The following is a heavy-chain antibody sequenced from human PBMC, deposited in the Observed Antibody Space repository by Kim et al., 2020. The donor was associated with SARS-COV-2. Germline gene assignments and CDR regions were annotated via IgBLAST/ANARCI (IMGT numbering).Heavy chain of an antibody. CDR3: ASLGDYDFWSGYGMDV. V-gene: IGHV4-39*01. CDR2: IYYSGST. CDR1: GGSISSSSYY. Sequence: SETLSLTCTVSGGSISSSSYYWGWIRQPPGKGLEWIGSIYYSGSTYYNPSLKSRVTISVDTSKNQFSLKLSSVTAADTAVYYCASLGDYDFWSGYGMDVWGQGTTVTVSS. D-gene: IGHD3-3*01. J-gene: IGHJ6*02.